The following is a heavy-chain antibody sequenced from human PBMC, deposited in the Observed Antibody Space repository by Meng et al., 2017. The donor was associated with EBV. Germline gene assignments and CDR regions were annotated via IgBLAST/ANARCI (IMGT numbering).Heavy chain of an antibody. J-gene: IGHJ4*02. V-gene: IGHV1-69*01. D-gene: IGHD1-20*01. CDR3: ARAPDNWNDAPYY. Sequence: QVERVQSGGEVKQPGSSVKVPCKASGGTFSSYAISWVRQAPGQGLEWMGGIIPIFGTANYAQKFQGRVTITADESTSTAYMELSSLRSEDTAVYYCARAPDNWNDAPYYWGQGTLVTVSS. CDR2: IIPIFGTA. CDR1: GGTFSSYA.